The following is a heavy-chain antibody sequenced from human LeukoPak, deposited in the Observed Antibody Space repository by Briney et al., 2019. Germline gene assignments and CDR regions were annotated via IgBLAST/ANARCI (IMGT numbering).Heavy chain of an antibody. CDR3: ARLPYRFGGRNAFDI. D-gene: IGHD3-10*01. CDR2: IYYSGST. J-gene: IGHJ3*02. CDR1: GGSISSYY. Sequence: MPSETLSLTCTVSGGSISSYYWSWIRQPPGKGLEWIGYIYYSGSTNYNPSLKSRVTISVDTSKNQFSLKLSSVTAADTAVYYCARLPYRFGGRNAFDIWGQGTMVTVSS. V-gene: IGHV4-59*08.